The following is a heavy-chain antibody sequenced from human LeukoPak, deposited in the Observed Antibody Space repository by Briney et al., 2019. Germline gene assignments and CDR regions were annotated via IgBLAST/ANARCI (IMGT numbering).Heavy chain of an antibody. CDR2: IYYSGST. CDR1: GGSISNHY. J-gene: IGHJ5*02. Sequence: PSETLSLTCTVSGGSISNHYWSWIRQPPGKGLEWIGYIYYSGSTNYNPSLKSRVTMSVDTSKNQFSLKLSSVPAADTAVYYCARLRDWFDPWGQGTLVTVSS. CDR3: ARLRDWFDP. V-gene: IGHV4-59*11.